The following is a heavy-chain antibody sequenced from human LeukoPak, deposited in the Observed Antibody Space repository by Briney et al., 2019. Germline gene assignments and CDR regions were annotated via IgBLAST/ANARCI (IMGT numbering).Heavy chain of an antibody. CDR2: TKQDGSEK. J-gene: IGHJ4*02. CDR1: GFTFSSYW. CDR3: ARVGSPRYCSSTSCLYYFDY. Sequence: PGGSLRLSCAASGFTFSSYWMSWVRQAPGKGLEWVANTKQDGSEKYYVDSVKGRFTISRDNAKNSLYLKMNSLRAEDTAVYYCARVGSPRYCSSTSCLYYFDYWGQGTLVTVSS. D-gene: IGHD2-2*01. V-gene: IGHV3-7*01.